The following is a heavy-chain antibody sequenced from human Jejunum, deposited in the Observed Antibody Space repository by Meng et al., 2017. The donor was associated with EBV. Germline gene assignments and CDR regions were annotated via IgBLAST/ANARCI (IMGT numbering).Heavy chain of an antibody. CDR3: ARVRPGGGWFDP. D-gene: IGHD2-8*02. CDR2: INTNTGYP. CDR1: GYTFTSSG. V-gene: IGHV7-4-1*02. J-gene: IGHJ5*02. Sequence: VNLVQFGSDFKKPGASVKVSCKASGYTFTSSGINWVRQAPGQGLEWMGWINTNTGYPTYAQDFTGRFVFSLDTSVSTAYLQITSLSTEDNAVYYCARVRPGGGWFDPWGQGTLVTVSS.